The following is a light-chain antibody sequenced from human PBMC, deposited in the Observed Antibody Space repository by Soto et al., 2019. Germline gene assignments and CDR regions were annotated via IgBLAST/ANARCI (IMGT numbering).Light chain of an antibody. CDR2: AAS. CDR1: QSISSY. CDR3: QQYNNYSLT. V-gene: IGKV1-39*01. Sequence: DIQMTQSPSSLSASVGDRVTITCRASQSISSYLNWYQQKPGKAPKLLIYAASSLQSGVPSRFSGSGSGIDFTLTICSLQPDDFATYYCQQYNNYSLTFGGGTK. J-gene: IGKJ4*01.